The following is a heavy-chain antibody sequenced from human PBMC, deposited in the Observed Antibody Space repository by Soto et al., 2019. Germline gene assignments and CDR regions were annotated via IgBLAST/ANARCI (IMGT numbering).Heavy chain of an antibody. D-gene: IGHD3-22*01. J-gene: IGHJ5*02. CDR2: IFSNDEK. CDR3: AGKTYYYDSSGPRGWFAP. V-gene: IGHV2-26*01. Sequence: ESGPTLVNPTDTLTLTCTVSGFSLSNARMGVSWLRQPPGKALEWLAHIFSNDEKSYSTSLKSSLTISKDTSKSQVVLTMTNMDPVDTATYYCAGKTYYYDSSGPRGWFAPGGRETLVPFPS. CDR1: GFSLSNARMG.